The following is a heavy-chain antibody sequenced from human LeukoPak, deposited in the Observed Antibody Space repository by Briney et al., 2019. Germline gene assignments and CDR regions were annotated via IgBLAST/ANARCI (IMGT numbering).Heavy chain of an antibody. J-gene: IGHJ4*02. CDR1: GFTVSSTY. CDR2: TGGSDDSI. Sequence: GGSPRLSCAASGFTVSSTYMSWVRQAPGKGLEWVAVTGGSDDSIHYADSVKGRFTISRDNSKNSLYLQMNSLTAEDTAVYYCTKDLMTGFSSGWYFGYWGQGTLVTVSS. V-gene: IGHV3-23*01. CDR3: TKDLMTGFSSGWYFGY. D-gene: IGHD6-19*01.